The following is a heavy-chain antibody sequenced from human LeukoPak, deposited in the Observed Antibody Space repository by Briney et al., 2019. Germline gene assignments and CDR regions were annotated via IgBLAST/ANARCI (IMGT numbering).Heavy chain of an antibody. CDR3: ARGTMVRGSMGFDP. CDR1: GYSFTGYY. CDR2: INPNSGGT. D-gene: IGHD3-10*01. Sequence: GASVKVSCKASGYSFTGYYMHWVRQAPGQGLEWMGWINPNSGGTNYAQKFQGRVTMTRDTSISTSYMELSRLRSDDTAVYYCARGTMVRGSMGFDPWGQGTLVTVSS. J-gene: IGHJ5*02. V-gene: IGHV1-2*02.